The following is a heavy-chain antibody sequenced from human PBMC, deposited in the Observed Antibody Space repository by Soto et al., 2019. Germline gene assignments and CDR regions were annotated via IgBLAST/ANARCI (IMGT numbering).Heavy chain of an antibody. D-gene: IGHD3-22*01. CDR3: ARGGRSGYYAQDDAFDI. CDR1: GFTFSDYY. Sequence: ESGGGLVKPGGSLRLSCAASGFTFSDYYMNWIRQPPGKGLEWVSYLSSSGNTIYYADSVKGRFTISRDNAKNSLYLQMNSLRAEDTAVYYCARGGRSGYYAQDDAFDIWGQGTMVTVSS. CDR2: LSSSGNTI. V-gene: IGHV3-11*01. J-gene: IGHJ3*02.